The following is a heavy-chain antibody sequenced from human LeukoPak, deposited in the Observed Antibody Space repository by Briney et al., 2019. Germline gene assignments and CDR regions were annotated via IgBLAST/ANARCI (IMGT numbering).Heavy chain of an antibody. CDR1: GFTFSSYG. V-gene: IGHV3-33*01. J-gene: IGHJ4*02. CDR3: ARDLSDAFDFDY. Sequence: GGSLRLSCAACGFTFSSYGMHWVRQAPGKGLEWVAVIWYDGSNKYYADSVKGRFTISRDNSKNTLYLQMNSLRAEDTAVYYCARDLSDAFDFDYWGQGTLVTVSS. D-gene: IGHD3-16*01. CDR2: IWYDGSNK.